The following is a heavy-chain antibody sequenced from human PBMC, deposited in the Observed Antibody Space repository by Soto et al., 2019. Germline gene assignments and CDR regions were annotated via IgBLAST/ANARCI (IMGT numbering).Heavy chain of an antibody. V-gene: IGHV3-11*01. CDR2: ISSSGSTI. CDR3: ARHDTYYYDTREEGGV. D-gene: IGHD3-22*01. CDR1: GFTFSDYY. J-gene: IGHJ4*02. Sequence: QVQLVASGGGLVKPGGSLRLSCAASGFTFSDYYMSWIRQAPGKGLEWVSYISSSGSTIYYADSVKGRFTISRDNAKNSLYLQMNSLRTEGTAVYYCARHDTYYYDTREEGGVWGQGTLVTVSS.